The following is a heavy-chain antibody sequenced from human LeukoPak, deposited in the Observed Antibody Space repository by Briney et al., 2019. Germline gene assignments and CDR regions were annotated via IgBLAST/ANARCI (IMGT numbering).Heavy chain of an antibody. CDR3: AREVSDTAMVISIFDY. J-gene: IGHJ4*02. V-gene: IGHV4-39*07. CDR1: GGSISSSSYY. D-gene: IGHD5-18*01. Sequence: SETLSLTCTVSGGSISSSSYYWDWIRQPPGKGLEWIGSIYYSGNTYYNPSLKSRVTISVDTPKNQFSLKLSSVTAADTAVYYCAREVSDTAMVISIFDYWGQGTLVTVSS. CDR2: IYYSGNT.